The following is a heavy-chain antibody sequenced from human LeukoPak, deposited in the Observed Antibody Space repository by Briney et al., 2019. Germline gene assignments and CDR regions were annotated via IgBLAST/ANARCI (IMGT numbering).Heavy chain of an antibody. Sequence: ASVKLTCKASGYTFTDYYMHWVRQAPGQGLEWMGWINPNSGGTNFAQKFPGRVAMTRDTSISTAYLELGSLRSDDTAVYFCARARWQLVPYFDSWGQETLATVSS. CDR3: ARARWQLVPYFDS. CDR2: INPNSGGT. J-gene: IGHJ4*02. V-gene: IGHV1-2*02. CDR1: GYTFTDYY. D-gene: IGHD5-24*01.